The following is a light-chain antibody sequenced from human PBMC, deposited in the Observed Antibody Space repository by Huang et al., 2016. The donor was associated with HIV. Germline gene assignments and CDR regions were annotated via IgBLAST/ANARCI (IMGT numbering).Light chain of an antibody. Sequence: IVLTQSPATLALSPGERATLSCRASQRVSSYLAWYQQKPGQAPRLLIYDASNRATGIPARFSGSGSGTDFTLTISNLEPEDFAVYYCQQRSNWPPLTFGGGTKVEIK. V-gene: IGKV3-11*01. CDR3: QQRSNWPPLT. J-gene: IGKJ4*01. CDR2: DAS. CDR1: QRVSSY.